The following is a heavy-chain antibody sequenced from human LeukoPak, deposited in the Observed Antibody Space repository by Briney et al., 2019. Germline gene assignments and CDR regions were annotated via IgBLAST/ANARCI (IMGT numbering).Heavy chain of an antibody. Sequence: GGSLRLSCAASGFTFSRYWMHWVRQAPGKGLLWVSRINSDGSSTSYADSVKGRFTISRDNAKNTLYLQMNSLRAEDTAVYYCARVHYDSSGYRRVFDYWGQGTLVTVSS. CDR2: INSDGSST. CDR1: GFTFSRYW. V-gene: IGHV3-74*01. CDR3: ARVHYDSSGYRRVFDY. D-gene: IGHD3-22*01. J-gene: IGHJ4*02.